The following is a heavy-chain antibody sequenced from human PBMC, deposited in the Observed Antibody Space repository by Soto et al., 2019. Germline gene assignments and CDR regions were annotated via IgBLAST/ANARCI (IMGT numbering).Heavy chain of an antibody. Sequence: KSSETLSLTCPVSGGSISSYYWSWIRQPPGKGLEWIGYIYYSGSTNYNPSLKSRVTISVDTSKNQFSLKLSSVTAADTAVYYGARENPGGSYDSSGLADDDGGQGTRVTVSS. V-gene: IGHV4-59*01. D-gene: IGHD3-22*01. CDR1: GGSISSYY. CDR3: ARENPGGSYDSSGLADDD. J-gene: IGHJ4*02. CDR2: IYYSGST.